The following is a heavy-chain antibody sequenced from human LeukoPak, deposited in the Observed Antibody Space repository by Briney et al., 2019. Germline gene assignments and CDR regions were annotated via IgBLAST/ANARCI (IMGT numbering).Heavy chain of an antibody. CDR3: ATRGYGDSYFY. J-gene: IGHJ4*02. CDR2: INPNRGGT. Sequence: GASVKVSCKASGYTFTGYYMHWVRQAPGQGLEWMGWINPNRGGTNYAQKFQGRVTMTRDTSSSTAYMELSSLRSEDTAVYYCATRGYGDSYFYWGQGTLVTVSS. D-gene: IGHD4-17*01. V-gene: IGHV1-2*02. CDR1: GYTFTGYY.